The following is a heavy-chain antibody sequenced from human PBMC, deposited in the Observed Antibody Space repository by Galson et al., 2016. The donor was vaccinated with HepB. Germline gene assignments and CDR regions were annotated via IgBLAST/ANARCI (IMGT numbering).Heavy chain of an antibody. CDR3: ARGASCPECYYSGMDV. D-gene: IGHD2-2*01. J-gene: IGHJ6*02. V-gene: IGHV4-59*01. Sequence: SETLSLTCTVSGGSISSYYWSWIRQPPGKGLEWIGYIYYSGSTNYNPYLKSRVTISVDTSKNQFSLKLSSVTAADTDVYYCARGASCPECYYSGMDVWGQGTTVTVSS. CDR1: GGSISSYY. CDR2: IYYSGST.